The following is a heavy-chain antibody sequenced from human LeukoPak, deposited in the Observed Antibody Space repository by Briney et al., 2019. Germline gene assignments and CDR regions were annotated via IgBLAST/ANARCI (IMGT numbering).Heavy chain of an antibody. J-gene: IGHJ4*02. CDR3: AKRRSSGYYLSYFDY. CDR1: GFTFSSYA. CDR2: ISGSGGST. Sequence: GGSLRLSCAASGFTFSSYAMSWVRQAPGKGLEWVSAISGSGGSTYYADSVKGRFTISRDNSKNTLYLQMNNLRAEDTAVYYCAKRRSSGYYLSYFDYWGQGTLVTVSS. V-gene: IGHV3-23*01. D-gene: IGHD3-22*01.